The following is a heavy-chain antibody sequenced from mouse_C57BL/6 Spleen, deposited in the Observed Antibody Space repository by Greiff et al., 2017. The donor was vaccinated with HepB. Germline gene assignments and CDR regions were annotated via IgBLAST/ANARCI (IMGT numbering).Heavy chain of an antibody. CDR3: ARSGKRGYSFDY. J-gene: IGHJ2*01. Sequence: QVQLQQSGAELVKPGASVKISCKASGYAFSSYWMNWVKQRPGKGLEWIGQIYPGDGDTNYNGKFKGKATLTADKSSSTAYMQLSSLTSEDSAVYFCARSGKRGYSFDYWGQGTTLTVSS. CDR1: GYAFSSYW. CDR2: IYPGDGDT. D-gene: IGHD2-3*01. V-gene: IGHV1-80*01.